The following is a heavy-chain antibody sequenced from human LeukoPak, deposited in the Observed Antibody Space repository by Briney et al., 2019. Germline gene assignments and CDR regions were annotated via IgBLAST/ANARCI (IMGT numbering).Heavy chain of an antibody. CDR1: GFTFSSYA. CDR2: ISGSGGST. J-gene: IGHJ4*02. CDR3: AKRDFWSGYSRFDY. Sequence: GGSLRLSCAASGFTFSSYAMSWVRQAPGKGLEWVSAISGSGGSTYYADSVKGRFTISRDNFKNTLYLQMNSLRAEDTAVYYCAKRDFWSGYSRFDYWGQGTLVTVSS. D-gene: IGHD3-3*01. V-gene: IGHV3-23*01.